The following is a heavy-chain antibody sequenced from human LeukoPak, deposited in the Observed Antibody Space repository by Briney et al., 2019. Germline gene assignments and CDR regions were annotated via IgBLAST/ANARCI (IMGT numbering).Heavy chain of an antibody. D-gene: IGHD2-15*01. CDR1: GGSISSYY. V-gene: IGHV4-59*12. J-gene: IGHJ4*02. CDR2: IYYSGST. CDR3: AREDRYCSGGSCYS. Sequence: KTSETLSLTCTVSGGSISSYYWSWIRQPPGKGLEWIGYIYYSGSTNYNPSLKSRVTISVDTSENQFSLKLSSVTAADTAVYYCAREDRYCSGGSCYSWGQGTLVTVSS.